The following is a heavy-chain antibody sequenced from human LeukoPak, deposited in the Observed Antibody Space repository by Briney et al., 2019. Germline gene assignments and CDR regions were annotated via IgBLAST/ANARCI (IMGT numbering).Heavy chain of an antibody. CDR1: GFTFSSYS. CDR2: ISSASGSI. Sequence: GGSLRLSCSASGFTFSSYSMNWVRQAPGKGLEWVSYISSASGSIYYADSVKGRFTISRDNAKNSLFLQMNSLRAEDTAVYYCARLPAYCSSTSCYYDYWGQGTLVTVSS. CDR3: ARLPAYCSSTSCYYDY. D-gene: IGHD2-2*01. J-gene: IGHJ4*02. V-gene: IGHV3-48*04.